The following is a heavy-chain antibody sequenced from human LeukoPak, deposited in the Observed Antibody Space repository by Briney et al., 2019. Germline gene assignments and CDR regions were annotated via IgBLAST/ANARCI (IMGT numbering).Heavy chain of an antibody. CDR1: GGTFSSYA. V-gene: IGHV1-69*15. CDR2: IIPIFGTA. CDR3: ARVGVLLWFGGLLYPNWFDP. J-gene: IGHJ5*02. Sequence: SVQVSCQASGGTFSSYASSWVRQAPGQGLEWMGRIIPIFGTANYAQKFQGRVTITADESTSTAYMELSSLRSEDTAVYYCARVGVLLWFGGLLYPNWFDPWGQGTLVTVSS. D-gene: IGHD3-10*01.